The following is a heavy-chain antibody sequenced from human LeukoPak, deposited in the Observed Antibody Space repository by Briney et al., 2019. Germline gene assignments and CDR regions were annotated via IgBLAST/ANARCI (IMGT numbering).Heavy chain of an antibody. D-gene: IGHD3-10*01. CDR1: GFTFSNAW. Sequence: GGSLRLSCAASGFTFSNAWMSWVRQALGKGLEWVGRIKSRTDGGTTDHAAPVRGRFTISRDDSKNTLYLQMNALKTEDTAIYYCITDLGSGRRNDAFDIWGQGTLVTVSS. CDR2: IKSRTDGGTT. J-gene: IGHJ3*02. CDR3: ITDLGSGRRNDAFDI. V-gene: IGHV3-15*07.